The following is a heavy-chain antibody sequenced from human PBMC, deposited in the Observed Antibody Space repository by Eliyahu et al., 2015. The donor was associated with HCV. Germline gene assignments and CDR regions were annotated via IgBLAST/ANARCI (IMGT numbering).Heavy chain of an antibody. CDR2: IYHSGST. CDR1: GXSLSSGYY. J-gene: IGHJ2*01. CDR3: ARDRGPEYSSSSGLLWYFDL. Sequence: QVQLQESGPGLVKPSETLSLXCAXXGXSLSSGYYWGWIRQPPGKGLEWIGSIYHSGSTYYNPSLKSRVTISVDTSKNQFSLKLSSVTAADTAVYYCARDRGPEYSSSSGLLWYFDLWGRGTLVTVSS. V-gene: IGHV4-38-2*02. D-gene: IGHD6-6*01.